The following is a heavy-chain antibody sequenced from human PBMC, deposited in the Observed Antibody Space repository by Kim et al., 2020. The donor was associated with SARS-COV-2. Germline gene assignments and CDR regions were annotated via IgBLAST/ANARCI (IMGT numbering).Heavy chain of an antibody. CDR3: AKLVGQYYYYYMDV. V-gene: IGHV3-23*01. CDR2: VSGSGEST. Sequence: GGSLRLSCAASGITFSSHAMTWVRQAPGKGLEWVSSVSGSGESTYYADSVKGRFTISRDNSKDTLYLQLNSLRAEDTAVYYCAKLVGQYYYYYMDVWGRGPSPTASS. J-gene: IGHJ6*03. CDR1: GITFSSHA. D-gene: IGHD2-8*02.